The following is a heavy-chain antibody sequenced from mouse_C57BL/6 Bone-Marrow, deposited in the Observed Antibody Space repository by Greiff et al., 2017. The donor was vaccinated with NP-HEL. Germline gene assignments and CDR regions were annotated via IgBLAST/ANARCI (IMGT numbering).Heavy chain of an antibody. V-gene: IGHV1-64*01. J-gene: IGHJ3*01. CDR2: IHPNSGST. CDR3: ARDLGLLTSWFAY. Sequence: QVQLQQPGAELVKPGASVKLSCKASGYTFTSYWMHWVKQRPGQGLEWIGMIHPNSGSTNYNEKFKSKATLTVDKSSSTAYMQLSSLTSEDSAVYYCARDLGLLTSWFAYWGQGTLVTVSA. D-gene: IGHD2-10*01. CDR1: GYTFTSYW.